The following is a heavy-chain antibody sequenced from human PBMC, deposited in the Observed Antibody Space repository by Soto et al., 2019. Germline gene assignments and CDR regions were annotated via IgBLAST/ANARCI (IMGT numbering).Heavy chain of an antibody. CDR3: ARLPLPYDSSGYYYDY. D-gene: IGHD3-22*01. CDR2: ISYDGSNK. Sequence: LRLSCAASGFTFSSYAMHWVRQAPGKGLEWVAVISYDGSNKYYADSVKGRFTISRDNSKNTLYLQMNSLRAEDTAVYYCARLPLPYDSSGYYYDYWGQGTLVTVSS. J-gene: IGHJ4*02. CDR1: GFTFSSYA. V-gene: IGHV3-30-3*01.